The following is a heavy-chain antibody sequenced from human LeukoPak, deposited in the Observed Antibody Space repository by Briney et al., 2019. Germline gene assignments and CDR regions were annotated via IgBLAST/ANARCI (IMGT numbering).Heavy chain of an antibody. Sequence: GGSLRLSCAASGFTFNNYAMIWVRQAPGKGLEWVSAISGSAGSTYYADSVKGRYTISRDNSKNTVDLQMNSLRAEDTAVYYCAKGQWRPAYYFDSWGQGILVTVSA. CDR1: GFTFNNYA. J-gene: IGHJ4*02. D-gene: IGHD6-19*01. V-gene: IGHV3-23*01. CDR3: AKGQWRPAYYFDS. CDR2: ISGSAGST.